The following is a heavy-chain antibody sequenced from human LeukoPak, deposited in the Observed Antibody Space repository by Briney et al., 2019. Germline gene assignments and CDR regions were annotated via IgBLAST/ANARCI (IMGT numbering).Heavy chain of an antibody. Sequence: GGSLRLSCAASGFTFSSYAIHWVRQAPGKGLEWVAVISFDGTDAFYADSVKGRFTISRDNSKNTLYLQMNSLRADDTAVYYCAKDSGVTTYYYYYMDVWGKGTTVTISS. CDR2: ISFDGTDA. D-gene: IGHD4-17*01. J-gene: IGHJ6*03. CDR1: GFTFSSYA. CDR3: AKDSGVTTYYYYYMDV. V-gene: IGHV3-30*04.